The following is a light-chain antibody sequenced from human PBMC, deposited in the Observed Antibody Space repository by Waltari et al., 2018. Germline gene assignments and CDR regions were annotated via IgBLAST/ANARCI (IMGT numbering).Light chain of an antibody. CDR1: SSDVGNYNL. V-gene: IGLV2-23*02. Sequence: QSALTQPASVSGSPGQSITISCTGTSSDVGNYNLVSWYQQHPGKAPKLIIYEVSQRTSGVSNRCSGSKSGTTASLTISGLQAEDEADFYCCSYAGSGSSVVFGGGTKLTVL. CDR3: CSYAGSGSSVV. CDR2: EVS. J-gene: IGLJ2*01.